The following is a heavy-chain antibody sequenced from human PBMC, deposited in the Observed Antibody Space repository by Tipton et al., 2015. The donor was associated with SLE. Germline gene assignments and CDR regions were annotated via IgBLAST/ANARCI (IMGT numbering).Heavy chain of an antibody. D-gene: IGHD7-27*01. Sequence: SLRLSCAASGFTFSDSYLTWIRQAPGKGLEWVSYITSSGSTIYYADSVMGRFTISRDNAKNSLYLQMNSLRAEDTAVYYCARANWDDYFDSWGQGTLVTVSS. V-gene: IGHV3-11*04. CDR1: GFTFSDSY. J-gene: IGHJ4*02. CDR3: ARANWDDYFDS. CDR2: ITSSGSTI.